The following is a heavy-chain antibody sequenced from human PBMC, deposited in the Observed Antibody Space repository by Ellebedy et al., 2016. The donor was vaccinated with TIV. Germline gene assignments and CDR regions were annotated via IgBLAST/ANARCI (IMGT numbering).Heavy chain of an antibody. CDR2: ISYDASKE. Sequence: PGGSLRLSCAASEFNHAFHWVRQAPGKGLEGVAVISYDASKEDYADSVKGRFTISRDNSKNTLYLQMNSLRVEDTAVYYCARDRWFGEGDAFDIWGQGTMVTVSS. CDR1: EFNHA. CDR3: ARDRWFGEGDAFDI. J-gene: IGHJ3*02. D-gene: IGHD3-10*01. V-gene: IGHV3-30*04.